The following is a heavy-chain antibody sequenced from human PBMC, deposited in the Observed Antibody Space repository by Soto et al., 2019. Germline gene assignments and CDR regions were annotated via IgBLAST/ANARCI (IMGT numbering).Heavy chain of an antibody. Sequence: QVQLVQSGAEVKKPGSSVKVSCKASGGTFSSYTISWVRQAPGQGLEWMGRIIPILGIANYAQKFQGRVTITAADCPRTADMVLRSLGSEDTAVYYRARALLPADHGPSYYGRAVWGRGTTVTVSS. CDR1: GGTFSSYT. V-gene: IGHV1-69*02. J-gene: IGHJ6*02. CDR3: ARALLPADHGPSYYGRAV. CDR2: IIPILGIA.